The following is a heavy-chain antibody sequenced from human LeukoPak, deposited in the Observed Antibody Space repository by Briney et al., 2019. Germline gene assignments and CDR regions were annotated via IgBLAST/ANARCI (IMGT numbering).Heavy chain of an antibody. CDR1: GFTFSSYW. Sequence: GGSLRLSCAASGFTFSSYWMSWVRQAPGKGVGWVANIKQDGREKYYVDSVKGRFTISRDNAKNSLYLQMNSLRAEDTAVYYCARGGSSVLDPLTLDYYYMDVWGKGTTVTVSS. V-gene: IGHV3-7*01. CDR3: ARGGSSVLDPLTLDYYYMDV. D-gene: IGHD6-13*01. J-gene: IGHJ6*03. CDR2: IKQDGREK.